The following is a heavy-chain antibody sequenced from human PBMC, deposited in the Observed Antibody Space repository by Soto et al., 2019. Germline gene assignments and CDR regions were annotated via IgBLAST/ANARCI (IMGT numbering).Heavy chain of an antibody. CDR1: GFTFSNYA. J-gene: IGHJ4*02. CDR3: VKGASLGIHYGSGSDY. Sequence: GGSLRLSCATSGFTFSNYAINWVRQAPGRGLEWVATISASAGSTYYADSVKGRFTISRDNSKNTVYLQMNSLRAEDTALYYCVKGASLGIHYGSGSDYWGQGTLVTVSS. CDR2: ISASAGST. V-gene: IGHV3-23*01. D-gene: IGHD3-10*01.